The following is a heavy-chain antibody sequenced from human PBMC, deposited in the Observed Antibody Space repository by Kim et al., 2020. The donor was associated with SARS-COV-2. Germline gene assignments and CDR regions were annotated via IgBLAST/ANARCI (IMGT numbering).Heavy chain of an antibody. CDR3: AKDRGDIAVAPGYGMDV. Sequence: GGSLRLSCAASGFTFDDYAMHWVRQAPGKGLEWVSGISWNSGSIGYADSVKGRFTISRDNAKNSLYLQMNSLRAEDTALYYCAKDRGDIAVAPGYGMDVWGQGTTVTVSS. V-gene: IGHV3-9*01. CDR1: GFTFDDYA. J-gene: IGHJ6*02. D-gene: IGHD6-19*01. CDR2: ISWNSGSI.